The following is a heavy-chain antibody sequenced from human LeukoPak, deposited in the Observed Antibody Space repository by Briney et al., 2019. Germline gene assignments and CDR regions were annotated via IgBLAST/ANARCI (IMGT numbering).Heavy chain of an antibody. J-gene: IGHJ4*02. CDR2: INQDGSEK. Sequence: PGRSLRLSCAASGFTFSSFGMHWVRQAPGKGLEWVANINQDGSEKYYVDSVKGRFTISRDNAKNSLYLQMNSMRAEDTAVYYCAKGSTVVSDYWGQGTLVTVSS. V-gene: IGHV3-7*03. CDR3: AKGSTVVSDY. CDR1: GFTFSSFG. D-gene: IGHD4-23*01.